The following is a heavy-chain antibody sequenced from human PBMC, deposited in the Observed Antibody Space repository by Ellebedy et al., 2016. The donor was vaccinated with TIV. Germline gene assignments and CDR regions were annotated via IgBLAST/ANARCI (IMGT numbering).Heavy chain of an antibody. CDR3: ARLDYAFDI. D-gene: IGHD3-9*01. J-gene: IGHJ3*02. CDR1: GGSISGHY. CDR2: IFHRGSS. Sequence: SETLSLTCDVSGGSISGHYWTWIRQSPEKGLEWIGYIFHRGSSNYSPSLKSRVTISIDTSKNQFSLKLSSVTAADTAVYYCARLDYAFDIWGQGTMVTVSS. V-gene: IGHV4-59*08.